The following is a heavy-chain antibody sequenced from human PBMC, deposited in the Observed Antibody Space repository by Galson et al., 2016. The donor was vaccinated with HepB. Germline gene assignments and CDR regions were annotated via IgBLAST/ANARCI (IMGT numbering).Heavy chain of an antibody. Sequence: SVKVSCKASGYTFTSYGISWVRQAPGQGLEWMGWISGYNGDTIYAQRLQGRVTMTTDTSTSTAYMELRSLRTEDTAVYYCARGGGKTSTMDVWGQGTTVTVSS. V-gene: IGHV1-18*04. CDR1: GYTFTSYG. J-gene: IGHJ6*02. D-gene: IGHD3-16*01. CDR3: ARGGGKTSTMDV. CDR2: ISGYNGDT.